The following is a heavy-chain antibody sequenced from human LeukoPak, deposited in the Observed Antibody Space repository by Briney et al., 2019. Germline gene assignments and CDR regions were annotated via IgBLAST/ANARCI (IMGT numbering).Heavy chain of an antibody. CDR1: GYTFTGYY. CDR3: ARDRIGAIAALGSNWFDP. CDR2: INPNSGGT. J-gene: IGHJ5*02. Sequence: ASVKVSCKASGYTFTGYYMHWVRQAPGQGLEWMGWINPNSGGTNYAQKFQGRVTMTRDTSISTAYMELSRLRSDDTAVYYCARDRIGAIAALGSNWFDPWGQGTLVTVSS. V-gene: IGHV1-2*02. D-gene: IGHD6-6*01.